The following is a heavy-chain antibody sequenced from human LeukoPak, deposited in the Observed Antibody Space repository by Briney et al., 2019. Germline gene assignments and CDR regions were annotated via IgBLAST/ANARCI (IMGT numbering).Heavy chain of an antibody. CDR2: ISSSSSTI. V-gene: IGHV3-48*02. CDR3: ARGESDSSGRTRVPDY. D-gene: IGHD6-19*01. CDR1: GFTFSRYS. Sequence: GGSLRHSCAASGFTFSRYSMNWVRQAPGKGLEWVSYISSSSSTIYYADSVKGRFTISRDHAKNSLYLQMNSLRDEDTAVYYCARGESDSSGRTRVPDYWGQGTLVTVSS. J-gene: IGHJ4*02.